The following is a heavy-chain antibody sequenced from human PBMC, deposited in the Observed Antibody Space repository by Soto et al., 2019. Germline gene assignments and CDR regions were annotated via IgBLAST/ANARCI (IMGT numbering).Heavy chain of an antibody. CDR3: VREAYIGYGHAIDH. J-gene: IGHJ4*02. V-gene: IGHV4-59*01. Sequence: QVQLKESGPGLVNPSETLSLTCAVSGVTISTYYWSWIRQPPGKGLEWIGYNYHSGTTNYNPSLKSRVTRSVDTSKNQFSLRLTSVTAADTAIYYCVREAYIGYGHAIDHWGQGILVTVSS. CDR1: GVTISTYY. D-gene: IGHD5-12*01. CDR2: NYHSGTT.